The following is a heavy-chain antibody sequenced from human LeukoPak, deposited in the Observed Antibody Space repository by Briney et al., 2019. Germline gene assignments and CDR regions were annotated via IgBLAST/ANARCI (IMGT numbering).Heavy chain of an antibody. J-gene: IGHJ4*02. Sequence: GGSLRLSCAASGFTLSSYGMSWVRQAPAKGLEWVSTLSARGDSTYYVDSVKGRFTISRDNSKNTLYLQMDCLRAEDTAVYFCAKRDCSDNNCYFVNWGQGTLVTVSS. D-gene: IGHD1-20*01. CDR3: AKRDCSDNNCYFVN. CDR1: GFTLSSYG. CDR2: LSARGDST. V-gene: IGHV3-23*01.